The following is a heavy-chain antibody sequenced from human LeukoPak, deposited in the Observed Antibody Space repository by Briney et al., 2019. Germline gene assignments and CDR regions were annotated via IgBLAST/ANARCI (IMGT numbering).Heavy chain of an antibody. Sequence: PGGSLRLSCAASGFTFSSYGMHWVRQAPGKGLEWVAVISYDGSNKYYADSVKGRFTITRDNPKNTLYLQMNSLRAEDTAVYYCAKPHYYDSSGYSDFQHWGQGTLVTVSS. V-gene: IGHV3-30*18. CDR1: GFTFSSYG. CDR3: AKPHYYDSSGYSDFQH. J-gene: IGHJ1*01. CDR2: ISYDGSNK. D-gene: IGHD3-22*01.